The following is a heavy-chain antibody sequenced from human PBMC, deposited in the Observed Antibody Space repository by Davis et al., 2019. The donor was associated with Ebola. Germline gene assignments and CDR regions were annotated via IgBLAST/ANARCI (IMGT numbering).Heavy chain of an antibody. Sequence: ASVKVSCKASGYTFTSYDINWVRQAPGQGLEWMGWMNPNSGNTGYAQKFQGRVTMTRDTSISTAYMELSRLRSDDTAVYYCARGVYYGMDVWGKGTTVTVSS. CDR2: MNPNSGNT. CDR3: ARGVYYGMDV. J-gene: IGHJ6*04. V-gene: IGHV1-8*01. CDR1: GYTFTSYD.